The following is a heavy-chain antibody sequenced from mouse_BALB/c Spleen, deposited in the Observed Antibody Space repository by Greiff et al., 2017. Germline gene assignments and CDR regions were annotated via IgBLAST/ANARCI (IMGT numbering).Heavy chain of an antibody. CDR3: ARKNGYYLYWYFDV. CDR2: ISYSGST. D-gene: IGHD2-3*01. J-gene: IGHJ1*01. Sequence: EVKLQESGPGLVKPSQSLSLTCTVTGYSITSYYAWNWIRQFPGNKLEWMGYISYSGSTSYNPSLKSRISITRDTSKNQFFLQLNSVTTEDTATYYCARKNGYYLYWYFDVWGAGTTVTVSS. V-gene: IGHV3-2*02. CDR1: GYSITSYYA.